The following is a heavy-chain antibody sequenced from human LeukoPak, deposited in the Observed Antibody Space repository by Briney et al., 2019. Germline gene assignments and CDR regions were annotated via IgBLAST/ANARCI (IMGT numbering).Heavy chain of an antibody. CDR3: ARDDYGDQSGWFDP. V-gene: IGHV4-34*09. CDR1: GGSFSGYY. CDR2: IYYSGST. D-gene: IGHD4-17*01. J-gene: IGHJ5*02. Sequence: SETLSLTCAVYGGSFSGYYWSWIRQPPGKGLEWIGYIYYSGSTYYNPSLKSRVTISVDTSKNQFSLKLSSVTAADTAVYYCARDDYGDQSGWFDPWGQGALVTVSS.